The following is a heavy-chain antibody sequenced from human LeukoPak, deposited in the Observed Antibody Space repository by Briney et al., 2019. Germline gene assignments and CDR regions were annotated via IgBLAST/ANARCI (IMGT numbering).Heavy chain of an antibody. J-gene: IGHJ1*01. Sequence: PSETLSLTCTVSGGSISSYYWSWIRQPPGKGLEWIGYIYYSGSTNYNPSLKSRVTISVDTSKNQFSLKLSSVTAADTAVYYCARLGIAATEYLQHWGQGTLVTVSS. CDR2: IYYSGST. V-gene: IGHV4-59*08. D-gene: IGHD6-13*01. CDR1: GGSISSYY. CDR3: ARLGIAATEYLQH.